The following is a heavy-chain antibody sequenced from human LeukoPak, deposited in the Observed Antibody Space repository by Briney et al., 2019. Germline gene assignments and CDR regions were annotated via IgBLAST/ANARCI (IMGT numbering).Heavy chain of an antibody. J-gene: IGHJ5*02. CDR3: ARLVAIRTNWFDP. D-gene: IGHD2-2*02. CDR1: GGSISSSSDY. CDR2: IYYSGST. Sequence: PSETLSLTCTVSGGSISSSSDYWGWIRQPPGKGREWIGSIYYSGSTYYNPSLKSRVTISVDTSKNQFSLKLSSVTAADTAIYYCARLVAIRTNWFDPWGQGTLVTVSS. V-gene: IGHV4-39*01.